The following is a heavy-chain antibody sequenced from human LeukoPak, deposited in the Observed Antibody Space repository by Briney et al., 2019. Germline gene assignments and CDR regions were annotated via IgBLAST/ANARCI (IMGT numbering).Heavy chain of an antibody. V-gene: IGHV5-51*01. CDR3: ARHPRSRSTAVAGLIDY. J-gene: IGHJ4*02. Sequence: GESLKISCKGSGYSFTSYWIGWVRQMPGKGLEWMGIIYPGDSDTRYSPSFQGQVTISADKSISTAYLQWSSLKASDTAMYYCARHPRSRSTAVAGLIDYWGQGTLVTVSS. CDR1: GYSFTSYW. CDR2: IYPGDSDT. D-gene: IGHD6-19*01.